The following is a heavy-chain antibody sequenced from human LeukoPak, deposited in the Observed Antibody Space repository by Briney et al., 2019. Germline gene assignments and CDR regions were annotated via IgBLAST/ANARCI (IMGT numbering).Heavy chain of an antibody. V-gene: IGHV1-2*02. D-gene: IGHD5-12*01. CDR3: ARRGTGGYGYYCYMDV. Sequence: GASVTVSCKASGYTFTRYYMDWVGQATGQGLAWMGWINPNSGGTNYAQKFQGRVTMPRDTSISTAYMELSRLRSDDTAVYYCARRGTGGYGYYCYMDVWGKGTTVTVSS. J-gene: IGHJ6*03. CDR1: GYTFTRYY. CDR2: INPNSGGT.